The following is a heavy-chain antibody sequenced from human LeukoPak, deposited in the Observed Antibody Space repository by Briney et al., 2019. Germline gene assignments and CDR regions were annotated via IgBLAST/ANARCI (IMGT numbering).Heavy chain of an antibody. J-gene: IGHJ4*02. CDR2: IYYTKNS. Sequence: PSETLSLTCTVSGGSIGSGPYYWSWIRQTPGKGLEWIGTIYYTKNSYYNSSLKSRVTISIDTSKNQFSLKLNSVTATDTAIYYCAIRDNSDGSGYFDHWGQGTLVTVSS. D-gene: IGHD3-22*01. V-gene: IGHV4-39*01. CDR3: AIRDNSDGSGYFDH. CDR1: GGSIGSGPYY.